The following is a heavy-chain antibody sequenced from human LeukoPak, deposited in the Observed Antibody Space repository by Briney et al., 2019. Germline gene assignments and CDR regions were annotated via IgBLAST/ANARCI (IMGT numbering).Heavy chain of an antibody. V-gene: IGHV3-33*06. CDR3: AKDFYSSTYGGSVF. Sequence: PGGSLRLSCATSGFSFSSYAMHWVRQAPGKGLEWVAIIWHDGSKKYYAESVKGRFTISRDNSKTTLYLQMNSLRAEDTAVYYCAKDFYSSTYGGSVFWGQGTLVTVSS. CDR1: GFSFSSYA. D-gene: IGHD6-19*01. J-gene: IGHJ4*02. CDR2: IWHDGSKK.